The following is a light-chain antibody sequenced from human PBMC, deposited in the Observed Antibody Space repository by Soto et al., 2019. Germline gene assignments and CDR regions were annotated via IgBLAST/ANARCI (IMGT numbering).Light chain of an antibody. Sequence: VSKQSPGTLSLSQGESATLSCRASQSVSTNYLAWYQQKPGQAPRLLIYGASTRAAGIPARFSGSGSGTEFTLIISSLQSEDFAVYYCQDYSAWPTWTFGQGTKVAIK. CDR1: QSVSTN. CDR3: QDYSAWPTWT. J-gene: IGKJ1*01. CDR2: GAS. V-gene: IGKV3-15*01.